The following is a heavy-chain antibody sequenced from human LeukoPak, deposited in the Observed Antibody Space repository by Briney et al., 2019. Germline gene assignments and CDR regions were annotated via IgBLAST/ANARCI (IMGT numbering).Heavy chain of an antibody. CDR2: RYYSGST. V-gene: IGHV4-39*01. CDR3: ARRMVVTASDY. Sequence: PEALSLTCIVSGGSLSSSYYWGWIRQPPGKGLGGNEGRYYSGSTYHNPSLKSRGTISADAAKNQFSLKLNSVTAADTGVYYCARRMVVTASDYWGEGTLVTVSS. CDR1: GGSLSSSYY. D-gene: IGHD2-21*02. J-gene: IGHJ4*02.